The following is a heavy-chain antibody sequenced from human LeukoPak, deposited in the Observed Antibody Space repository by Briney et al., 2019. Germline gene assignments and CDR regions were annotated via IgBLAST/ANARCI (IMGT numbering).Heavy chain of an antibody. V-gene: IGHV4-34*01. Sequence: PSETLSLTCAVYGGSFSGYYWSWIRQPPGKGLEWIGEINHSGSTNYNPSLKSRVTIPVDTSKNQFSLKLSSVTAADTGVYYCARGRRYYDRSGYSMDYWGQGTLVTVSS. CDR3: ARGRRYYDRSGYSMDY. CDR2: INHSGST. D-gene: IGHD3-22*01. J-gene: IGHJ4*02. CDR1: GGSFSGYY.